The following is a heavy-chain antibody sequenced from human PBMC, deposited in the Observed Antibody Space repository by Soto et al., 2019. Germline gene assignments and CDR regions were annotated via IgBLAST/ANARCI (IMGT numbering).Heavy chain of an antibody. D-gene: IGHD6-13*01. CDR1: GGSISSSSYY. V-gene: IGHV4-39*01. CDR2: IYYSGST. CDR3: ARHRPYSSSWYEAFDI. Sequence: QLLESGPGLVKPSETLSLTCTVSGGSISSSSYYWGWIRQPPGKGLEWIGSIYYSGSTYYNPSLKSRVTISVDTSKNQFSLKLSSVTAADTAVYYCARHRPYSSSWYEAFDIWGQGTMVTVSS. J-gene: IGHJ3*02.